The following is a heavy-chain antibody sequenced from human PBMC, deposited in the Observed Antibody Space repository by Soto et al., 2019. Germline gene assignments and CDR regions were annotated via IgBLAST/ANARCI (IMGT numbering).Heavy chain of an antibody. J-gene: IGHJ4*02. Sequence: QVQLVQSGAEVKKTGASVKVSCKASGYTFTSYGISWVRQAPGQGLEWMGWISAYNGNTNYAQKLQGRVNNTTDTSTSTDYMEVRWLRSDDTAVYYCAREYCSGSRFDYWGEGTLVTVSS. CDR1: GYTFTSYG. CDR2: ISAYNGNT. D-gene: IGHD3-10*01. V-gene: IGHV1-18*01. CDR3: AREYCSGSRFDY.